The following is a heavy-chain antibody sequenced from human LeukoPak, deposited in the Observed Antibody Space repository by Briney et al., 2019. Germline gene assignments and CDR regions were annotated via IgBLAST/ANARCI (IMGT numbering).Heavy chain of an antibody. V-gene: IGHV4-34*01. CDR1: GGSFSGYY. Sequence: SETLSLTCAVYGGSFSGYYWSWIRQPPGKGLEWIGEINHSGSTNYNPSLKSRVTISVDTSKNQFSLKLSSVTAADTAVYYCARAIDCGGDCLPPSPHYFDYWGQGTLVTVSS. D-gene: IGHD2-21*02. CDR3: ARAIDCGGDCLPPSPHYFDY. J-gene: IGHJ4*02. CDR2: INHSGST.